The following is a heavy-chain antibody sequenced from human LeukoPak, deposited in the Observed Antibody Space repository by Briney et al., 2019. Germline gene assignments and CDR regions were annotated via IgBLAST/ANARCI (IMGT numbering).Heavy chain of an antibody. D-gene: IGHD5-24*01. J-gene: IGHJ4*02. CDR1: GFTFSTYW. Sequence: GGSLRLSCAASGFTFSTYWMTWVRQAPGKGLEWVANINQDGTEKNYVDSVKGRFTISRDNSKNTLYLQMNSLRAEDTAVYYCAKVIREVDMSHDYWGQGALVTVSS. CDR3: AKVIREVDMSHDY. CDR2: INQDGTEK. V-gene: IGHV3-7*05.